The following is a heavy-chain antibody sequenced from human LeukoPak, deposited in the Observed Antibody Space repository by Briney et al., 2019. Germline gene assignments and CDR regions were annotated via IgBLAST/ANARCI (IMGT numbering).Heavy chain of an antibody. CDR2: IYPGDSDT. J-gene: IGHJ4*01. Sequence: GESLKISCKGSGYSFTNYWINWVRQMPGKGLEWMGIIYPGDSDTRYSPSFQGQVTIPADKSISTAYLQWSSLKASDTAMYYCARHDPDGGHFGYWGQEPWSPSPQ. CDR1: GYSFTNYW. D-gene: IGHD3-16*01. CDR3: ARHDPDGGHFGY. V-gene: IGHV5-51*01.